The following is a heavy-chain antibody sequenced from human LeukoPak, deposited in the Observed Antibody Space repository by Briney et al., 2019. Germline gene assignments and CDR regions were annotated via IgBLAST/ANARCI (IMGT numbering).Heavy chain of an antibody. J-gene: IGHJ5*01. V-gene: IGHV3-23*01. D-gene: IGHD5-12*01. CDR2: ISGSGGTA. CDR1: GFTFNNYA. Sequence: GGSLRLSCAASGFTFNNYAMNWVRQAPGKGLEWVSLISGSGGTAYYADSVKGRFTISRDKSKNTVFLQMNSLRDDDTALYFCAKSSGYSGYAWFDSWGQGTLVTVSS. CDR3: AKSSGYSGYAWFDS.